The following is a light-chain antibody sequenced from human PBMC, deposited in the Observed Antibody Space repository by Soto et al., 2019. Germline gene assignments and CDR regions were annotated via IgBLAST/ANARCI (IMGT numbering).Light chain of an antibody. CDR3: SAYTVSRTYV. J-gene: IGLJ1*01. V-gene: IGLV2-14*03. CDR2: NVY. Sequence: SVLSQPASGSGSPGQSITISCTGTSSDAGAYNFVSWHQQHPAKAPKLMIYNVYDRPSGISYRFSGSKSGNTASLTISGLQGEDEADYYCSAYTVSRTYVCGTGTKVTVL. CDR1: SSDAGAYNF.